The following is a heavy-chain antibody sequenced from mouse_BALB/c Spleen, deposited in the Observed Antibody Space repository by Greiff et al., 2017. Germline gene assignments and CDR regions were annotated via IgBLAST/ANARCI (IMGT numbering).Heavy chain of an antibody. V-gene: IGHV5-12-2*01. CDR3: ARLIYDGSAMDY. J-gene: IGHJ4*01. CDR2: ISNGGGST. D-gene: IGHD2-3*01. CDR1: GFTFSSYT. Sequence: EVKLMESGGGLVQPGGSLKLSCAASGFTFSSYTMSWVRQTPETRLEWVAYISNGGGSTYYPDTVKGRFTISRDNAKNTLYLQMSSLKSEETAMYYCARLIYDGSAMDYWGQGTSVTVSS.